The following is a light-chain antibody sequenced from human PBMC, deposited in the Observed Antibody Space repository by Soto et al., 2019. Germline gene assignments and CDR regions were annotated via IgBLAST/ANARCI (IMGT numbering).Light chain of an antibody. J-gene: IGKJ5*01. Sequence: EIVMTQSPPTLSVSPGERATLSCRASQSVSSNLAWYRQTRGHPPRVLMYDTSNTATGIPPRFSGSRSGTEFTLTISSLEPEDFAVYYCQQRSNSITFGQGTRLEIK. CDR3: QQRSNSIT. CDR2: DTS. CDR1: QSVSSN. V-gene: IGKV3-11*01.